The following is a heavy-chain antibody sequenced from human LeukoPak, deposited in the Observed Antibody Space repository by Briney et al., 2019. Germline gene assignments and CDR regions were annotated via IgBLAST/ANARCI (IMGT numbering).Heavy chain of an antibody. CDR1: GGSISSYY. V-gene: IGHV4-59*08. J-gene: IGHJ4*02. CDR2: IYYSGST. D-gene: IGHD1-26*01. CDR3: AILGLAGSAGRTYYFDY. Sequence: SETLSLTCTVSGGSISSYYWSWIRQPPGKGLEWIGYIYYSGSTNYSPSLKSRVTISVDTSKNQFSLKLSSVTAADTAVDYCAILGLAGSAGRTYYFDYWGQGTLVTVSS.